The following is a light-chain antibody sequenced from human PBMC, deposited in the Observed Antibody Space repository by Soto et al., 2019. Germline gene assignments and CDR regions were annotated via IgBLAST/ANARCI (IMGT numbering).Light chain of an antibody. Sequence: EIVLTQSPATLSLSPGERATLSCRASQLFSSNLAWYQHKPGQALRLLIYGVSTRDTGVPDRFSGSGSGTEFSFTVTSLQSEDFAVYYCQQYDQWPITFGQGTRLEIK. CDR2: GVS. V-gene: IGKV3-15*01. J-gene: IGKJ5*01. CDR1: QLFSSN. CDR3: QQYDQWPIT.